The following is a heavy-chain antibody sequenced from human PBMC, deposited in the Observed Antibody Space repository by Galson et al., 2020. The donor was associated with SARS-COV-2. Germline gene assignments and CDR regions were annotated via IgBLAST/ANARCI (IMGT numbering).Heavy chain of an antibody. Sequence: SVKVSCKASGGTFSRFAISWVRQAPGQGLEWMGGIIPIFGTTNYAQKFRGRVTITADESTSTAYMELSSLTSDDTAMYYCARDRENWSPTWFDPWGQGTLVTVSS. CDR3: ARDRENWSPTWFDP. CDR2: IIPIFGTT. V-gene: IGHV1-69*13. CDR1: GGTFSRFA. J-gene: IGHJ5*02.